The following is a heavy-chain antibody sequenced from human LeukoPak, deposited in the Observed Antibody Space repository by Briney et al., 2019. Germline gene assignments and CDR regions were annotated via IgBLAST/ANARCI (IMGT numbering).Heavy chain of an antibody. V-gene: IGHV3-23*01. CDR3: VKDHRDSGNYYYYYGMDV. Sequence: GGSLRLSCAGSGFTFNNYAMSWVRRAPRKGLEWVSTIMIGGDGKHYADSVKGRFTISRDNSKNTLYLQMDSLRAEDTAVYACVKDHRDSGNYYYYYGMDVWGQGTTVAVSS. CDR1: GFTFNNYA. D-gene: IGHD1-26*01. J-gene: IGHJ6*02. CDR2: IMIGGDGK.